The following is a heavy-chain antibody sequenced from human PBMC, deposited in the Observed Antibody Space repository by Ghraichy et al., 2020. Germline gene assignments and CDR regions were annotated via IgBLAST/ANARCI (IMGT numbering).Heavy chain of an antibody. V-gene: IGHV3-30*02. CDR3: AKEAVVPAAKPKSNWFDP. Sequence: GGSLRLSCAASGFTFSSYGMHWVRQAPGKGLEWVAFIQYDGSNKYYADSVKGRFTISRDNSKNTLYLQMNSLRAEDTAVYYCAKEAVVPAAKPKSNWFDPWGQGTLVTVSS. D-gene: IGHD2-2*01. CDR1: GFTFSSYG. J-gene: IGHJ5*02. CDR2: IQYDGSNK.